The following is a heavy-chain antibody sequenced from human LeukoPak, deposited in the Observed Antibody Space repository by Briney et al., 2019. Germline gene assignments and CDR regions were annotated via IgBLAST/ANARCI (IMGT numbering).Heavy chain of an antibody. Sequence: ASAKVSCKASGYTFTSYGISWVRQAPGQGLEWMGWISAYNGNTNYAQKLQGRVTMTTDTSTSTAYMELRSLRSDDTAVYYCAAGSSGYYYPYYFDYWGQGTLVTVSS. V-gene: IGHV1-18*01. CDR3: AAGSSGYYYPYYFDY. D-gene: IGHD3-22*01. CDR1: GYTFTSYG. J-gene: IGHJ4*02. CDR2: ISAYNGNT.